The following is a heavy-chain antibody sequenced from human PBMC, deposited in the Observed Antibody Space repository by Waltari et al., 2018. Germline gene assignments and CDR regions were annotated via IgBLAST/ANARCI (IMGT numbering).Heavy chain of an antibody. J-gene: IGHJ4*02. V-gene: IGHV3-53*01. D-gene: IGHD4-17*01. Sequence: EVQLVESGGGLIQPGGSLRLSCAASGFTVSSNYMSWVRRAPRMGRDWVSVIYGVCITYDAVPWRGRFTIASDNSKNTLYLQMNSLGAEDTAVYYCASHTNDYGDYEDYWGQGTLVTVSS. CDR3: ASHTNDYGDYEDY. CDR1: GFTVSSNY. CDR2: IYGVCIT.